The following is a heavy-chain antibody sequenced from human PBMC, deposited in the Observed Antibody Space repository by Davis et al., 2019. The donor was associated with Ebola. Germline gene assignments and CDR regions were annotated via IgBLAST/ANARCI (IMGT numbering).Heavy chain of an antibody. Sequence: PGGSLRLSCAASGFTFSSYGMHWVRQAPGKGLEWVAVIWYDGSNKYYADSVKGRFTISRDNSKNTLYLQMNSLRAEDTAVYYCARGLAVAGTWDYWGQGTLVTVSS. D-gene: IGHD6-19*01. J-gene: IGHJ4*02. V-gene: IGHV3-33*01. CDR1: GFTFSSYG. CDR3: ARGLAVAGTWDY. CDR2: IWYDGSNK.